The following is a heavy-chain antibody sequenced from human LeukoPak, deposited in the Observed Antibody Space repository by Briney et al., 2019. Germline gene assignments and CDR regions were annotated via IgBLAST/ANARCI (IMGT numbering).Heavy chain of an antibody. CDR2: INTDGGNT. V-gene: IGHV3-74*01. CDR3: ARELSGSSSRHFDY. CDR1: GFTFSGYW. D-gene: IGHD2-15*01. J-gene: IGHJ4*02. Sequence: GGSLRLSCAASGFTFSGYWMHWVRHAPGKGLVWVSRINTDGGNTNDADSVKGRFTISRDNAKDTLYLQMNSLRAEDTAVYYCARELSGSSSRHFDYWGQGTLVTVSS.